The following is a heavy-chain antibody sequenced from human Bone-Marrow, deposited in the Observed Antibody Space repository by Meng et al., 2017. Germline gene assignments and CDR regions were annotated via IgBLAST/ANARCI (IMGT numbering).Heavy chain of an antibody. CDR3: ARETTRVWWFDP. CDR2: INPSGGST. Sequence: QGEWVQSGGEVRKPGASVKVSRKASGYTFTGYYMHWVRRAPGQGLEWMGIINPSGGSTSYAQKFQGRVTMTRDTSTSTVYMELSSLRSEDTAVYYCARETTRVWWFDPWGQGTLVTVSS. J-gene: IGHJ5*02. D-gene: IGHD1-1*01. V-gene: IGHV1-46*01. CDR1: GYTFTGYY.